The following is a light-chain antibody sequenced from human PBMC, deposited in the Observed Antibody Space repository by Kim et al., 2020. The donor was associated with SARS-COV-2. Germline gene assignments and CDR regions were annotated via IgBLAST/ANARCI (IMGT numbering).Light chain of an antibody. CDR2: GST. V-gene: IGLV1-44*01. Sequence: GQGVTISCSGVSSNIGINAVSWYQQIPGAAPKLLVYGSTQRPSGVPDRFSGSKSGTSASLAISGLQSEDEADYYCASWDDSLNGWVFGGGTQLTVL. J-gene: IGLJ3*02. CDR1: SSNIGINA. CDR3: ASWDDSLNGWV.